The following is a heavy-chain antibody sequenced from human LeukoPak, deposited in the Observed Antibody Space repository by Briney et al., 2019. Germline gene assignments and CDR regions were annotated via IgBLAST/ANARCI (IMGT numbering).Heavy chain of an antibody. V-gene: IGHV4-34*01. CDR3: ARGTLKYYYDSSAKYYFDY. D-gene: IGHD3-22*01. Sequence: SETLSLTCAVYGGSFSGYYWSWIRQPPGKGLEWIGEINHSGSTNYNPSLKSRVTISVDTSKNQFSLKLSSVTAADTAVYYCARGTLKYYYDSSAKYYFDYWGQGTLVTVSP. CDR1: GGSFSGYY. CDR2: INHSGST. J-gene: IGHJ4*02.